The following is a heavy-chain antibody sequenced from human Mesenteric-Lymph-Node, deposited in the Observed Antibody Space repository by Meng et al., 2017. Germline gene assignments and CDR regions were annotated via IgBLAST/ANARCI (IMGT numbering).Heavy chain of an antibody. CDR1: GGTFSSYA. Sequence: ASVKVSCKASGGTFSSYAISWVRQAPGQGLEWMGRINPNSGGTNYAQKFQGRVTMTRDTSISTAYMELSRLRSDDTAVYYCATIGGYCSGGSCYSVDYYYYYGMDVWGQGTTVTVSS. J-gene: IGHJ6*02. V-gene: IGHV1-2*06. D-gene: IGHD2-15*01. CDR3: ATIGGYCSGGSCYSVDYYYYYGMDV. CDR2: INPNSGGT.